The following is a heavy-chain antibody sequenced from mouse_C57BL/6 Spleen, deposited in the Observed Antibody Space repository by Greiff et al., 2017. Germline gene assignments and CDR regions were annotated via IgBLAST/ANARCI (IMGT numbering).Heavy chain of an antibody. J-gene: IGHJ2*01. CDR3: ARVGSGYGY. CDR1: GFTFSSYA. V-gene: IGHV5-4*03. D-gene: IGHD3-2*02. Sequence: EVMLVESGGGLVKPGGSLKLSCAASGFTFSSYAMSWVRQTPDKRLEWVATISDVGSYTYYPDNVKGRFTISRDNAKTNLYLQMSHLKSEDTAMYYCARVGSGYGYWGQGTTLTVSS. CDR2: ISDVGSYT.